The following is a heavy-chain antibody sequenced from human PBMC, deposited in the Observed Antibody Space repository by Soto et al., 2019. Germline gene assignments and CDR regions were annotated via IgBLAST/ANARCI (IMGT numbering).Heavy chain of an antibody. CDR1: GFTFSSYM. J-gene: IGHJ5*02. Sequence: EVLLVESGGGLVKPGGSLRLSCAGSGFTFSSYMMNWVRQAPGKGLEWVASISTGSSYIYYADGLKGRFTISRDDAKSSVYLQMNSLRDEDTGVYYCVRDSLMRTSWGQGTRVTVSS. CDR3: VRDSLMRTS. CDR2: ISTGSSYI. D-gene: IGHD2-8*01. V-gene: IGHV3-21*02.